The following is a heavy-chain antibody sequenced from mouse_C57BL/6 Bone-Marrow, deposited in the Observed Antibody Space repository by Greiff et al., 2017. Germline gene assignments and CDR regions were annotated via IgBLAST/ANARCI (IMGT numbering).Heavy chain of an antibody. CDR1: GFSFNTYA. V-gene: IGHV10-1*01. CDR2: IRSKSNNYAT. J-gene: IGHJ4*01. CDR3: VRQGYYAMDY. Sequence: DVHLVESGGGLVQPKGSLKLSCAASGFSFNTYAMNWVRQAPGKGLEWVARIRSKSNNYATYYADSVKDRFTISRDDSESMLYLQVNNLKTEDTAMYYCVRQGYYAMDYWGQGTTVTVSS.